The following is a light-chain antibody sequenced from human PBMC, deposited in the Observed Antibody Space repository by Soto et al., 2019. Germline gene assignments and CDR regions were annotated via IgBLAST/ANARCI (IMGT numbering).Light chain of an antibody. CDR1: SSNIGSNT. CDR2: RNS. J-gene: IGLJ2*01. V-gene: IGLV1-44*01. CDR3: AAWDDRLNGVV. Sequence: QSVLSQPPSASGTPGQRVTISCSGSSSNIGSNTVSWYQHLPGTAPKLLIHRNSQRPSGVPDRFSGSKSGTSASLAISGLQSEDEAAYYCAAWDDRLNGVVFGGGTKVTVL.